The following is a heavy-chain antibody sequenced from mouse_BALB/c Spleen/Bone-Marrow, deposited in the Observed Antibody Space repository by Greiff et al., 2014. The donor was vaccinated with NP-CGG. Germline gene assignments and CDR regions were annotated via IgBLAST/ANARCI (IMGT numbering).Heavy chain of an antibody. CDR1: GFNIKDTY. CDR2: IDPANGNT. V-gene: IGHV14-3*02. Sequence: EVQLQQSGAELVKPGASVKLSCTASGFNIKDTYMHWVKQRPEQGLEWIGRIDPANGNTKYDPKFQGKATIAADTSSNTAYLQLSSLTSEDTAVYYCARIYYYGRGYFDVWGAGTTVTVSS. J-gene: IGHJ1*01. CDR3: ARIYYYGRGYFDV. D-gene: IGHD1-1*01.